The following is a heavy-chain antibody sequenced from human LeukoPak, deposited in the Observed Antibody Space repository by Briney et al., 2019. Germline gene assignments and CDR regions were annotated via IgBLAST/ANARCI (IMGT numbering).Heavy chain of an antibody. V-gene: IGHV3-7*01. CDR1: GFTFSSYS. Sequence: GGSLRLSCAASGFTFSSYSMNWVRQAPGTGLEWVANIRQDGGEKYYVESVKGRFTISRDNAKNSLYLQMNSLRGEDTAVYYCAREPASLDYWGQGTLVTVSS. J-gene: IGHJ4*02. CDR3: AREPASLDY. CDR2: IRQDGGEK.